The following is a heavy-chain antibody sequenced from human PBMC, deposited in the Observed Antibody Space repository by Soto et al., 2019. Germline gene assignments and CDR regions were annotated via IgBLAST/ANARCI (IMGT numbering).Heavy chain of an antibody. CDR1: GFTFSSSW. V-gene: IGHV3-74*03. J-gene: IGHJ4*02. CDR3: AGLPMPRGPCAF. D-gene: IGHD2-2*01. CDR2: INSDGSTT. Sequence: EVQLVESGGGLVQPGESLRLSCAASGFTFSSSWMHWVRQAPGKGLVWVSRINSDGSTTQYADSVRGRFTISRDNAKNTLFLEVNSLTIEDTAVYFCAGLPMPRGPCAFWGQGTLVTVSS.